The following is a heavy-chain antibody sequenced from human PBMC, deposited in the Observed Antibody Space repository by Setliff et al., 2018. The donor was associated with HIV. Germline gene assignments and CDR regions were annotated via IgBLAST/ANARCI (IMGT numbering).Heavy chain of an antibody. CDR1: GDNFPTYW. CDR2: IYAGDSDT. V-gene: IGHV5-51*01. CDR3: AKGRAYGYHRGTFNI. D-gene: IGHD5-18*01. J-gene: IGHJ3*02. Sequence: GESLKISCVVSGDNFPTYWIAWVRQMPGKGLEYMGIIYAGDSDTRYNPSFQGRVTISADRSISTAYLQWTSLRASDTGIYFCAKGRAYGYHRGTFNIWGQGTMVTV.